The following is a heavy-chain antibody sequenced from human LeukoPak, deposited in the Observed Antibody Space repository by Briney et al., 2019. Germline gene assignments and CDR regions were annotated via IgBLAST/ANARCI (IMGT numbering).Heavy chain of an antibody. CDR1: GYTFTNYD. CDR2: MNPKSNNR. Sequence: GASVKVSCKASGYTFTNYDVNWVRQATGQGLEWMGWMNPKSNNRGYAQKFQGRVTITTNTSISTAYMELSNPRSEDTAVYYCARALKGNYYSGSGTYRWFAPWGQGTLVTVSS. CDR3: ARALKGNYYSGSGTYRWFAP. V-gene: IGHV1-8*03. D-gene: IGHD3-10*01. J-gene: IGHJ5*02.